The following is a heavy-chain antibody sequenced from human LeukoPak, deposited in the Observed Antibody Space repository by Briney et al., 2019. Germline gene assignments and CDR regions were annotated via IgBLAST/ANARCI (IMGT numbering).Heavy chain of an antibody. V-gene: IGHV4-34*01. CDR3: ASLLGYCSSTSCLGDGMDV. D-gene: IGHD2-2*01. J-gene: IGHJ6*02. Sequence: KPSETLSLTCAVYGGSFSGYSWSWIRQPPGKGLEWIGEINHSGSTNYNPSLKSRVTISVDTSKNQFSLKLSSVTAADTAVYYCASLLGYCSSTSCLGDGMDVWGQGTTVTVSS. CDR2: INHSGST. CDR1: GGSFSGYS.